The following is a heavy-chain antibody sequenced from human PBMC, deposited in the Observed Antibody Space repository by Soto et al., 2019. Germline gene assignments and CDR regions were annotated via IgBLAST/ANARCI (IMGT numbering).Heavy chain of an antibody. Sequence: EVQLVESGGGLVQPGGSLRLSCAASGFTFSSYSRNWVRQAPGKGLEWVSYISSSSSTIYYADSVKGQFTISRDNAKNSLYLQMNSLRAEDTAVYYCARGAYYYDSSGLSYWGQGTLVTVSS. J-gene: IGHJ4*02. V-gene: IGHV3-48*01. D-gene: IGHD3-22*01. CDR1: GFTFSSYS. CDR2: ISSSSSTI. CDR3: ARGAYYYDSSGLSY.